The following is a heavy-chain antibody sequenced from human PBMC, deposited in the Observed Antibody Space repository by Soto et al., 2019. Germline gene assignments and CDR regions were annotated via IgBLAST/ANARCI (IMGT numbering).Heavy chain of an antibody. V-gene: IGHV4-31*03. CDR1: GASVSTGAYY. CDR2: IYESGYT. D-gene: IGHD2-21*02. J-gene: IGHJ5*02. Sequence: SETLSLTCTGSGASVSTGAYYWGWVRQRPGKGLEWVGYIYESGYTYYNTSLKSRLTILLDRSNNQFSLGLTSVTAADTAVYFCAREIVTAGGNNYFDPWGPGTLVTVSS. CDR3: AREIVTAGGNNYFDP.